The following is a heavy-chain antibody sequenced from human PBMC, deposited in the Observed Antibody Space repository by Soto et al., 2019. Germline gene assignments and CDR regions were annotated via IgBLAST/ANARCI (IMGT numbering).Heavy chain of an antibody. CDR3: ARHDCICSSCYYYYLYGMDV. D-gene: IGHD2-2*01. CDR2: IIPIFGTA. V-gene: IGHV1-69*12. Sequence: QVQLVQSGAEVKKPGSSVKVSCKASGGTFSSYAISWVRQAPGQGLEWMGGIIPIFGTANYAQKFQGRVTITADESTSKAYMELSSLRSEDTAMYYCARHDCICSSCYYYYLYGMDVWGQGTTVTVSS. CDR1: GGTFSSYA. J-gene: IGHJ6*02.